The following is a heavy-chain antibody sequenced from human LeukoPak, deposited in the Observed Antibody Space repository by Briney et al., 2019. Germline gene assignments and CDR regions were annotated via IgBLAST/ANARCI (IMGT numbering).Heavy chain of an antibody. V-gene: IGHV3-23*01. Sequence: PGGSLRLSCVTSGIAFSAYAMSWVRQAPGKGLQWVSTITSSGSNTYYADSVKGRFTISRDNSKNTLYLQMNSLRAEDTAVYYCAREPFYYGSVARAYYFDYWGQGTLVTVSS. D-gene: IGHD3-10*01. CDR2: ITSSGSNT. CDR3: AREPFYYGSVARAYYFDY. CDR1: GIAFSAYA. J-gene: IGHJ4*02.